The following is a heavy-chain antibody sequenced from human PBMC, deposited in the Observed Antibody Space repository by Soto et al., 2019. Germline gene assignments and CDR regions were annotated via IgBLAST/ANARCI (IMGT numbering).Heavy chain of an antibody. CDR3: ARDLISGYPYFDY. CDR2: ISSSSSYI. Sequence: GGSLRLSCAASGFTFSSYSMNWVRQAPGKGLEWVSSISSSSSYIYYADSVKGRFTISRDNAKNSLYLQMNSLRAEDTAVYYCARDLISGYPYFDYWGQGTLVTVSS. V-gene: IGHV3-21*01. D-gene: IGHD5-12*01. J-gene: IGHJ4*02. CDR1: GFTFSSYS.